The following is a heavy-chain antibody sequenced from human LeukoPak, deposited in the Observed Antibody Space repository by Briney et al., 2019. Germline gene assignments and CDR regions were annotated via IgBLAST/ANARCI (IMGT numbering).Heavy chain of an antibody. V-gene: IGHV4-59*08. CDR1: GGCISSYY. Sequence: SYTLSLTCPVSGGCISSYYWLWIRQPPPKELAGIGYINHSRNTNYNPTLNTRVTISVDTSKNQFSLKLSSVTAADTAVYYCARSWGTMGFGELFDAFDIWGQGTMVTVSS. J-gene: IGHJ3*02. CDR3: ARSWGTMGFGELFDAFDI. CDR2: INHSRNT. D-gene: IGHD3-10*01.